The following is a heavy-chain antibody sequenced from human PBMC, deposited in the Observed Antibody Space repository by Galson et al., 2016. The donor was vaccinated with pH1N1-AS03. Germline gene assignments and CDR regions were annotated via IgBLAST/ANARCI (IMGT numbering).Heavy chain of an antibody. V-gene: IGHV3-30*02. CDR2: IRNDGSNE. CDR1: GFTFSYYG. CDR3: AKDQGGSGRPCY. D-gene: IGHD3-10*01. Sequence: SLRLSCAASGFTFSYYGMHWVRQAPGKGLEWVASIRNDGSNEHYADSVKGRFTISRDNSKNTLHLQMNSLTPEDTAVYYCAKDQGGSGRPCYWGQGTLVTVSS. J-gene: IGHJ4*02.